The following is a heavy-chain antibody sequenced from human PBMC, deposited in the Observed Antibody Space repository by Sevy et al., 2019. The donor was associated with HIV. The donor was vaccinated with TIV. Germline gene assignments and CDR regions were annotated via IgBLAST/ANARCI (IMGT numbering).Heavy chain of an antibody. V-gene: IGHV5-10-1*01. J-gene: IGHJ4*02. D-gene: IGHD3-22*01. CDR3: ARQYYDDSSGYRY. CDR2: IDPSDSYT. Sequence: GESLKISCKCSGYSFTSYWISWVRQMPGKGLEWMGRIDPSDSYTNYSPSFQGHVTISADKSISTAYLQWSSLKAADTAMYYCARQYYDDSSGYRYWGQGTLVTVSS. CDR1: GYSFTSYW.